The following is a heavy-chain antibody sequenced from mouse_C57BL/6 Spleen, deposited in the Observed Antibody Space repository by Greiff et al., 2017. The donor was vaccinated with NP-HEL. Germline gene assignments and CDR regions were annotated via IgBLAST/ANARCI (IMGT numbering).Heavy chain of an antibody. CDR3: EIYYDYDRGYVDV. V-gene: IGHV1-39*01. Sequence: EVQLQQSGPELVKPGASVKISCKASGYSFTDYNMNWVKQSNGKSLEWIGVINPNYGTTSYNQKFKGKAKLTVDQSSSTAYMQLNSLTSEDSAVYYCEIYYDYDRGYVDVWGTGTTVTVSS. CDR2: INPNYGTT. CDR1: GYSFTDYN. J-gene: IGHJ1*03. D-gene: IGHD2-4*01.